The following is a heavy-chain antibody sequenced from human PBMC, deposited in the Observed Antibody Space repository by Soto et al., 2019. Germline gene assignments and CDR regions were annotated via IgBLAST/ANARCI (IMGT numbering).Heavy chain of an antibody. CDR3: ARDLGSSGYQGPFDY. Sequence: GGSLRLSCAASGFTFSRYSMNWVRQAPGKGLEWVSSISCSTSYIYYADSVKGRFTISRDNAKNSLYLQMNSLRAEDTAVFYCARDLGSSGYQGPFDYWGQGTLVTVSS. D-gene: IGHD3-22*01. V-gene: IGHV3-21*01. CDR2: ISCSTSYI. CDR1: GFTFSRYS. J-gene: IGHJ4*02.